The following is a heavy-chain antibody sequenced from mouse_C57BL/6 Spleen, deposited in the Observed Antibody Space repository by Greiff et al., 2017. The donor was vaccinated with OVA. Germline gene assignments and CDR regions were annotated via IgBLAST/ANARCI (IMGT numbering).Heavy chain of an antibody. V-gene: IGHV5-17*01. CDR1: GFTFSDYG. CDR2: ISSGSSTI. J-gene: IGHJ1*03. CDR3: ARRLLRSYWYFDV. Sequence: EVMLVESGGGLVKPGGSLKLSCAASGFTFSDYGMHWVRQAPEKGLEWVAYISSGSSTIYYADTVKGRFTISRDNAKNTPFLQMTSLRSEDTAMYYCARRLLRSYWYFDVWGTGTSVTVAS. D-gene: IGHD1-1*01.